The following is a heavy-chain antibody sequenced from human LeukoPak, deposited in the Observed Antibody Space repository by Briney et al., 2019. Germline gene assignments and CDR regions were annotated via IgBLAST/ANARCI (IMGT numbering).Heavy chain of an antibody. J-gene: IGHJ5*02. D-gene: IGHD3-10*01. CDR2: IYYSGST. CDR3: ARAGDYYGSGSYYDNWFDP. Sequence: SETLSLTCTVSGGSISSSSYYWGWIRQPPGKGLEWIGSIYYSGSTYYNPSLKSRVTISVDTSKNQFSLKLSSVTAADMAVYYCARAGDYYGSGSYYDNWFDPWGQGTLVTVSS. V-gene: IGHV4-39*07. CDR1: GGSISSSSYY.